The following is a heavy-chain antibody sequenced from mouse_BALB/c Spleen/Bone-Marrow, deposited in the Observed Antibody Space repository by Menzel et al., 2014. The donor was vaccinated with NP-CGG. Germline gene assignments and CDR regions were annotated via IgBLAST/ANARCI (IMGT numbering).Heavy chain of an antibody. J-gene: IGHJ2*01. CDR2: ISSYSGNT. CDR3: ASTAGTQYDYFAY. D-gene: IGHD1-2*01. V-gene: IGHV1-67*01. Sequence: QVQLKESGPELVRPGVSVKISCKGFGYTFTGYAIHWVKQSHAKTLEWIGVISSYSGNTNYNQKIKGRATMTVDNSSSTAYMELARLTSEDSAIYYCASTAGTQYDYFAYWGQGTTLTVSS. CDR1: GYTFTGYA.